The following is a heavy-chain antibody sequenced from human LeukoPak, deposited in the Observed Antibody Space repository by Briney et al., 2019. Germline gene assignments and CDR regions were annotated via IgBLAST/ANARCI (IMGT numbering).Heavy chain of an antibody. CDR3: AREDDYYFN. V-gene: IGHV1-2*02. J-gene: IGHJ4*02. CDR1: GYTFTDYC. Sequence: ASVTVSCKASGYTFTDYCMHWVRQAPGQGLEWMGWINPKSGDTRYAQKFQGRVAMTRATSIGTAYMELTRLTSDDTAVYFCAREDDYYFNWGQGALVTVSS. CDR2: INPKSGDT. D-gene: IGHD5-24*01.